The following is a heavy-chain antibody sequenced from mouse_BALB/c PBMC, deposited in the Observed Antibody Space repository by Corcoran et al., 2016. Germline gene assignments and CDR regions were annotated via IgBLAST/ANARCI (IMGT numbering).Heavy chain of an antibody. D-gene: IGHD1-2*01. J-gene: IGHJ3*01. V-gene: IGHV1S136*01. CDR3: ARWGITTAVAY. CDR2: INPYNDGT. CDR1: GYTFTSYV. Sequence: EVQLQQSGSELVKPGASVKMSCKASGYTFTSYVMHWVKQKPGQGLAWIGYINPYNDGTKYNEKFKGKATLTSDKSSSTAYMALSSLTSEDSAVYYCARWGITTAVAYWGQGTLVTVSA.